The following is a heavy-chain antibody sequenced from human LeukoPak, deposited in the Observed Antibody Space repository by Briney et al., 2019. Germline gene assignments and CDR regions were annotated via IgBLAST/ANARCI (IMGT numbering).Heavy chain of an antibody. CDR2: VSGSGGGSTT. V-gene: IGHV3-23*01. Sequence: PGGSLRLSCATSGFTFTSYSMSWVRQAPGKGLEWVSAVSGSGGGSTTYYADSVKGRFTISRDNAKNSLYLQMNSLRAEDTAVYYCAKDTLSLIQLWDNDAFDIWGQGTMVTVSS. CDR1: GFTFTSYS. CDR3: AKDTLSLIQLWDNDAFDI. J-gene: IGHJ3*02. D-gene: IGHD5-18*01.